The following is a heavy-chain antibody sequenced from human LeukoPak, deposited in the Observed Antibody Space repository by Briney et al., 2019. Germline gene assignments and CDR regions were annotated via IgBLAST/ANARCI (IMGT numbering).Heavy chain of an antibody. Sequence: SGTLSLTCAVSGGSITSSNWWSWVSQPPGKGLEGIGEIYHSASTNYNPPLKRRVTISVDKSKNQMSLKLNTLTSADTAVYYCARKAYGALRAFAHWAKGPLVPASS. V-gene: IGHV4-4*02. CDR1: GGSITSSNW. CDR2: IYHSAST. J-gene: IGHJ4*02. CDR3: ARKAYGALRAFAH. D-gene: IGHD4-17*01.